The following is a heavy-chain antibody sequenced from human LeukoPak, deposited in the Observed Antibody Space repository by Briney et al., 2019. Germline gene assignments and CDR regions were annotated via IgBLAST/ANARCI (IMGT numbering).Heavy chain of an antibody. CDR1: GFTFADYA. CDR2: ISRDVGNT. J-gene: IGHJ6*02. CDR3: GRGAALALCSGGCCYSPFVPSYYYGMDV. D-gene: IGHD2-15*01. V-gene: IGHV3-43*02. Sequence: GGSLRLSCAAAGFTFADYAMHWVRQAPGKGLEWVSLISRDVGNTYYADSVKGRFTISRDNSKNSLYMQMTRLRTEDTALYSCGRGAALALCSGGCCYSPFVPSYYYGMDVWGQGTTVTVSS.